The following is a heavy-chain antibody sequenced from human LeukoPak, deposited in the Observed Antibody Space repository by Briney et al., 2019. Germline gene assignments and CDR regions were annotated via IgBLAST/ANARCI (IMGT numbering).Heavy chain of an antibody. CDR3: AKDLSYYHDNSGYSYLDY. Sequence: GGSLRLSCAASGFTFSSYGMHWVRQAPGKGLEWVAVISYDGSDTYYADSVKGRFTIFRDNSKSTLYLQMNSLRAEDTAVYYCAKDLSYYHDNSGYSYLDYWGQGTLVTVSS. J-gene: IGHJ4*02. CDR1: GFTFSSYG. D-gene: IGHD3-22*01. V-gene: IGHV3-30*18. CDR2: ISYDGSDT.